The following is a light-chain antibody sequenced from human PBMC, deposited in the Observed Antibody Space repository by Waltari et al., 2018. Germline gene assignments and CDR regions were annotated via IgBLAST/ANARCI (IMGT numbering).Light chain of an antibody. Sequence: DVVMTQSPLSLPVTPGQAPSISCNSSQSLVHSDGNTHLNWFQQRPGQSPRRLIYRVSNRDSGVPDRFSGSGSGTDFTLKISRVEAEDVGVYYCMQGTHWPYTFGQGTKLDIK. CDR2: RVS. CDR3: MQGTHWPYT. J-gene: IGKJ2*01. V-gene: IGKV2-30*02. CDR1: QSLVHSDGNTH.